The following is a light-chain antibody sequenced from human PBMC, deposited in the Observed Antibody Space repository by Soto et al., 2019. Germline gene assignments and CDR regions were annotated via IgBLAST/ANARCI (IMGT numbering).Light chain of an antibody. CDR2: AAS. CDR1: QSISSY. V-gene: IGKV1-39*01. Sequence: DFQMTQSPSSLSASVGDRVTITCRASQSISSYLNWYQQKPGKAPKILIYAASSLQSGVPSRFSGSGSGTDFTLTISSLQPEDFATYYCQQSYSTPYTFGQGTKVEIK. CDR3: QQSYSTPYT. J-gene: IGKJ2*01.